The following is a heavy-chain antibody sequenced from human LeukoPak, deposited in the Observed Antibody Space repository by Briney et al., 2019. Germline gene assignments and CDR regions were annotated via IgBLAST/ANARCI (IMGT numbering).Heavy chain of an antibody. CDR2: IYTSGST. CDR3: ARAQTGLRYFDWLLSFDP. J-gene: IGHJ5*02. V-gene: IGHV4-4*07. D-gene: IGHD3-9*01. CDR1: GGSISSYS. Sequence: SGTLSLTCTVSGGSISSYSWSWIRQPAGKGLEWIGRIYTSGSTNYNPSLKSRFTMSGDTSKNQFSLKLSSVTAADTAVYYCARAQTGLRYFDWLLSFDPWGQGTLVTVSS.